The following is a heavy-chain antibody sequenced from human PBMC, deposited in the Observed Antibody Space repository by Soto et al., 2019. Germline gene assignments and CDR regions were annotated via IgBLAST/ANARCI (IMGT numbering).Heavy chain of an antibody. CDR2: IYSGGST. V-gene: IGHV3-53*02. CDR1: GFTVSSNY. D-gene: IGHD2-15*01. J-gene: IGHJ3*02. Sequence: EVQLVETGGGLIQPGGSLRLSCAASGFTVSSNYMSWVRQAPGKGLEWGSVIYSGGSTYYADSVKGRFTISRDNSKNTLYLQLNSLRAEDTAVYYCARVLMGVVALTQRCAFDIWGQVTMVSVSS. CDR3: ARVLMGVVALTQRCAFDI.